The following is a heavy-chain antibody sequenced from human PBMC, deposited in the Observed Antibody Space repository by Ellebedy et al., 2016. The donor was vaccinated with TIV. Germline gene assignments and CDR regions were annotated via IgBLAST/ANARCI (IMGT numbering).Heavy chain of an antibody. CDR3: TRENWYIDY. CDR1: GFTFTTLW. Sequence: PSETLSLTCAASGFTFTTLWMSWVRQAPGKGLEWVANIKQDGSEMFYVDSVKGRFTISRDNAKNSLYLQMNSLRAEDTAVYYCTRENWYIDYWGQGTLVTVSS. V-gene: IGHV3-7*04. J-gene: IGHJ4*02. D-gene: IGHD1-1*01. CDR2: IKQDGSEM.